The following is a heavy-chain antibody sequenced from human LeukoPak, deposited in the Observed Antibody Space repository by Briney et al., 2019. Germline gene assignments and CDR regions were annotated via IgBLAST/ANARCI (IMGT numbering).Heavy chain of an antibody. CDR1: GFTFSSYS. J-gene: IGHJ3*02. Sequence: GGSLRLSCAASGFTFSSYSMNWVRQAPGKGLEWVSYISSSSSTIYYADSVKGRFTISRDNARNSLYLQMNSLRDEDTAVYYCARGDDYPIDAFDIWGQGTMVTVSS. D-gene: IGHD4-11*01. CDR3: ARGDDYPIDAFDI. V-gene: IGHV3-48*02. CDR2: ISSSSSTI.